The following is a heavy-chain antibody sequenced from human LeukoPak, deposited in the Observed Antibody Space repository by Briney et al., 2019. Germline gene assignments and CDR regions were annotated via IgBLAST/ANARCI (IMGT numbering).Heavy chain of an antibody. CDR3: ARDTHHYDFWSGYYNWFDP. V-gene: IGHV3-11*01. Sequence: EGSLRLSCAASGFTFSDYYMSWIRQAPGKGLEWVSYISSSGSTIYYADSVKGRFTISRDNAKNSLYLQMNSLRAEDTAVYYCARDTHHYDFWSGYYNWFDPWGQGTLVTVSS. D-gene: IGHD3-3*01. J-gene: IGHJ5*02. CDR1: GFTFSDYY. CDR2: ISSSGSTI.